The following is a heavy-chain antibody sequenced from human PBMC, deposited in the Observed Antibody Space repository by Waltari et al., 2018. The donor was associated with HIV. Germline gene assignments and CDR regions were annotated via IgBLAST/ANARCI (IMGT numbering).Heavy chain of an antibody. J-gene: IGHJ4*02. Sequence: QVQLQDSGPGLVKPSGTLSLTCVVSGGSISSSNWWSWVRQPPGKGLDWIGEIYHSGSTNYNPSLKSRVTISVDKSKDKFTLKLRSVTAADTAVYFCARVSSLTGYYKALDYWGQGTLVTVSS. V-gene: IGHV4-4*02. CDR2: IYHSGST. CDR3: ARVSSLTGYYKALDY. D-gene: IGHD3-9*01. CDR1: GGSISSSNW.